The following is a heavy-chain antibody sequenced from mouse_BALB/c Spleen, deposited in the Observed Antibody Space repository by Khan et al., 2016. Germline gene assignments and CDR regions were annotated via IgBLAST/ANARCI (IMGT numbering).Heavy chain of an antibody. J-gene: IGHJ3*01. CDR2: INTNTGEP. Sequence: QIQLVQSGPELKKPGETVKISCKASGYTFTNYGMNWVKQAPGKGLKWMGWINTNTGEPTYAEEFKGRFAFSLETSASTAYLQINNLKNEDPATYFCAESTMGFAYWGQGTLVTVSA. D-gene: IGHD2-1*01. CDR3: AESTMGFAY. CDR1: GYTFTNYG. V-gene: IGHV9-3*02.